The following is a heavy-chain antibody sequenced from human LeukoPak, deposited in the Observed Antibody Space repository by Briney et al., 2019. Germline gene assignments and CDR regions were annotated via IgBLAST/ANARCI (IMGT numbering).Heavy chain of an antibody. J-gene: IGHJ4*02. CDR1: GFTFSSYG. D-gene: IGHD2-15*01. V-gene: IGHV3-30*02. Sequence: GGSLRLSCAASGFTFSSYGMHWVRQAPGKGLEWVAFIRYDGSNKYYADSVKGRFTISRDNSKNTLYLQMNSLRAEDTAVYYCAKANIVVVVAATDMDRPFDYWGQGTLVTVSS. CDR2: IRYDGSNK. CDR3: AKANIVVVVAATDMDRPFDY.